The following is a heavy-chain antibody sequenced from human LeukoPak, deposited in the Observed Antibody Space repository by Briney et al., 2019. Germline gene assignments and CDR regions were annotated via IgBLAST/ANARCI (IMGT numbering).Heavy chain of an antibody. CDR2: INTNTGNP. CDR1: GYTFTSYA. D-gene: IGHD3-10*01. CDR3: ARDEGLLWFGELLGYYYYYGMDV. J-gene: IGHJ6*02. Sequence: ASVKVSCKASGYTFTSYAMNWVRQAPGQGLEWMGWINTNTGNPTYAQGFTGRFVFSLDTSVSTAYLQISSLKAEDTAVYYCARDEGLLWFGELLGYYYYYGMDVWGQGTTVTVSS. V-gene: IGHV7-4-1*02.